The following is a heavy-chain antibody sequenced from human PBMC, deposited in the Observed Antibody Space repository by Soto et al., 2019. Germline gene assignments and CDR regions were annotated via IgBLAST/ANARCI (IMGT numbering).Heavy chain of an antibody. CDR2: ISGSGDST. CDR3: ARRGPGTYFDY. Sequence: PGGSLRLSCAASGFTFSSYAMNWVRQAPGKGLEWVSVISGSGDSTYYADSVKGRFTISRDNSKKTLYLQMNSLRTEDTAVYYCARRGPGTYFDYWGQGTLVTVSS. V-gene: IGHV3-23*01. CDR1: GFTFSSYA. J-gene: IGHJ4*02. D-gene: IGHD6-13*01.